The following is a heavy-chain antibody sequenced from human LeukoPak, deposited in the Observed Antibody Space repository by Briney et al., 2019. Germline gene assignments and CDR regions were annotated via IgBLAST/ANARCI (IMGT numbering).Heavy chain of an antibody. CDR1: GGAFTSYA. Sequence: SVKVSCKASGGAFTSYAISWLRQAPGQGLEWMGRIIPILGVANYAQKFQGRVTITADKSTSTAYMELSSLRSEDTAVYYCANYGSGSYEPDYWGLGTLVTVSS. CDR3: ANYGSGSYEPDY. V-gene: IGHV1-69*04. J-gene: IGHJ4*02. CDR2: IIPILGVA. D-gene: IGHD3-10*01.